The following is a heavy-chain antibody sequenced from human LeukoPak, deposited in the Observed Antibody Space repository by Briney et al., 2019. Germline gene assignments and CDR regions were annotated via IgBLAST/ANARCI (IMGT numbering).Heavy chain of an antibody. D-gene: IGHD3-16*01. Sequence: ASVKVSCKASGYTFTNYYIHWVRQAPGQGLKWMGGIIPIFGTANYAQKFQGRVTITTDESTSTAYMELSSLRSEDTAVYYCARQGVGGLEAFDIWGQGTMVTVSS. V-gene: IGHV1-69*05. CDR1: GYTFTNYY. CDR2: IIPIFGTA. J-gene: IGHJ3*02. CDR3: ARQGVGGLEAFDI.